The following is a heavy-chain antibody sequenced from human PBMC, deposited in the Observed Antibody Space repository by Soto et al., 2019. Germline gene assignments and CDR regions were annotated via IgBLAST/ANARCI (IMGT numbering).Heavy chain of an antibody. D-gene: IGHD1-26*01. CDR2: IKSKTDGGTT. Sequence: EVQLVESGGGLVKPGGSLRLSCAVSGFTFDKVWMNWVRQAPGKGLEWVGRIKSKTDGGTTDYAAPVKGRFTISRDDSKSMLYLQMNSLKTEDTGMYFCTTARDDLLYWGQGTLVTVSS. V-gene: IGHV3-15*07. CDR3: TTARDDLLY. CDR1: GFTFDKVW. J-gene: IGHJ4*02.